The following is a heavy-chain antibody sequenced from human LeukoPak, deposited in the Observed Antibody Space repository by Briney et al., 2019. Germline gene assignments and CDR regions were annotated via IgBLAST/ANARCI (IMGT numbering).Heavy chain of an antibody. J-gene: IGHJ3*02. CDR1: GFTFSGYW. CDR2: VKSDASST. CDR3: ARDTGRAFDI. D-gene: IGHD4-17*01. Sequence: GGSLRPSCAASGFTFSGYWMYWVRQAPGKGLVWVSGVKSDASSTYYADSVKGRFTISRDNAKNTLYLQMNTLRAEDTAMYYCARDTGRAFDIWGQGTMVTVSS. V-gene: IGHV3-74*01.